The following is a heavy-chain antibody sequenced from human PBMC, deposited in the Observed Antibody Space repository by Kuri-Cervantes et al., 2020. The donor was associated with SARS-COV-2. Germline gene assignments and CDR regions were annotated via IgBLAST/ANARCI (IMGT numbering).Heavy chain of an antibody. Sequence: ASVKVSCKASGYTFTSYDISWVRQAPGQGLEWMGWISAYNGNTNYAQKLQGRVTMTTDTSTSTAYMELRSLRSDDTAVYYCARDPNYDSSGYNGLTFDYWGQGTLVTVSS. V-gene: IGHV1-18*01. CDR3: ARDPNYDSSGYNGLTFDY. CDR1: GYTFTSYD. CDR2: ISAYNGNT. D-gene: IGHD3-22*01. J-gene: IGHJ4*02.